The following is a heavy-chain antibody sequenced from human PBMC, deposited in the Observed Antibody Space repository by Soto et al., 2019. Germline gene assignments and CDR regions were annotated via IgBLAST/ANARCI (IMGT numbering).Heavy chain of an antibody. J-gene: IGHJ4*02. D-gene: IGHD3-22*01. CDR2: ISAHNGNT. CDR1: SYTFTSYG. CDR3: ARVTYYYDSSGYYGPDY. V-gene: IGHV1-18*01. Sequence: QVQLVQSGGEVKKPGASVKVSCKASSYTFTSYGISWVRQAPGQGLEWMGWISAHNGNTNYAQKLQGRVTMTTDTSTSTAYMELRSLRSDDTAVYYCARVTYYYDSSGYYGPDYWGQGTLVTVSS.